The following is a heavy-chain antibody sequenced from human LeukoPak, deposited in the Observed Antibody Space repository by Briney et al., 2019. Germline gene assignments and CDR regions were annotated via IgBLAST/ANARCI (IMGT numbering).Heavy chain of an antibody. CDR1: GFTFDDYA. CDR3: AKNHRDIAARPVDFDY. J-gene: IGHJ4*02. Sequence: PGGSLRLSCAASGFTFDDYAMHWVRQAPGKGLEWVSLISGDGGSTYYADSVKGRFTISRDNSKNSLYPQMNSLRTEDTALYYCAKNHRDIAARPVDFDYWGQGTLVTVSS. V-gene: IGHV3-43*02. D-gene: IGHD6-6*01. CDR2: ISGDGGST.